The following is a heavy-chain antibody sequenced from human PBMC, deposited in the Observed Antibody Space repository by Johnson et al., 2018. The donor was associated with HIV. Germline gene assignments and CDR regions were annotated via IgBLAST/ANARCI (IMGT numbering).Heavy chain of an antibody. J-gene: IGHJ3*01. CDR2: IKSKTDGGTS. V-gene: IGHV3-15*01. CDR3: ARDS. Sequence: VQLVESGGGLVQPGGSLRLSCVASGFTFNNAWMTWVRQAPGKGLEWVGRIKSKTDGGTSDYAAPVKGRFTISRDDSKNTLNLQMNSLRAEDTAVYYCARDSWGRGTRVTVSS. CDR1: GFTFNNAW.